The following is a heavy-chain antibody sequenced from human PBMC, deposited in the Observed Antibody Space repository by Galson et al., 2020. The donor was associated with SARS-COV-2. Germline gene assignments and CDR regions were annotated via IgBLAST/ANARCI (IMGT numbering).Heavy chain of an antibody. J-gene: IGHJ4*02. CDR1: GGSISSSSYY. Sequence: SQTLSLTCTVSGGSISSSSYYWGWIRQPQGKGLEWIGSIYYSGSTYYNPSLKSRVTISVDTSKNQFSLKLSSVTAADTAVYYCARGLLFITMVRGVIISSPDYWGQGTLVTVSS. CDR3: ARGLLFITMVRGVIISSPDY. CDR2: IYYSGST. V-gene: IGHV4-39*07. D-gene: IGHD3-10*01.